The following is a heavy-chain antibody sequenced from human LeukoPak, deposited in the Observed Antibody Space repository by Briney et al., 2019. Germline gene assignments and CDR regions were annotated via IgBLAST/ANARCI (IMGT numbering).Heavy chain of an antibody. CDR3: ASSGAQVYFDY. Sequence: PGGSLRLSCAASGFTFSSYSMNWVRQAPGKGLEWVSSISSSSSYIYYADSVKGRFTISRDNAKNSLYLQMNSLRAEDTAVYYCASSGAQVYFDYWGQGTLVTVSS. V-gene: IGHV3-21*01. D-gene: IGHD3-10*01. CDR2: ISSSSSYI. J-gene: IGHJ4*02. CDR1: GFTFSSYS.